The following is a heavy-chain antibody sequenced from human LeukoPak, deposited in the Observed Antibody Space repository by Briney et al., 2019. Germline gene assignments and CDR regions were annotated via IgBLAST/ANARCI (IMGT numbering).Heavy chain of an antibody. J-gene: IGHJ4*02. CDR1: GGSISSGGYS. D-gene: IGHD3-3*01. Sequence: SETLSLTCAVPGGSISSGGYSWSWIRQPPGKCLEWIVYIYHSGSTYYNPSLKSRFTISVDRSKNQFSLKLSSVTAADTAVYYCARGRVNDFWSGYYLVVGPFDYWGQGTLVTVSS. CDR2: IYHSGST. V-gene: IGHV4-30-2*01. CDR3: ARGRVNDFWSGYYLVVGPFDY.